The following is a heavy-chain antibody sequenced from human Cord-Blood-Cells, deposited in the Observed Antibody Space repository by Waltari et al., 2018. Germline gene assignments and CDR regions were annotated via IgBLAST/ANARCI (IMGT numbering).Heavy chain of an antibody. CDR3: ASAGGSSGWYYFDY. D-gene: IGHD6-19*01. Sequence: AQLQQWGAGLLKPSETLSLTCAVYGGSFSGYYRSWIRPPPGKGLEWIGEINHSGSTNYNPSLKSRVTISVDTSKNQFSLKLSSVTAADTAVYYCASAGGSSGWYYFDYWGQGTLVTVSS. CDR1: GGSFSGYY. V-gene: IGHV4-34*01. CDR2: INHSGST. J-gene: IGHJ4*02.